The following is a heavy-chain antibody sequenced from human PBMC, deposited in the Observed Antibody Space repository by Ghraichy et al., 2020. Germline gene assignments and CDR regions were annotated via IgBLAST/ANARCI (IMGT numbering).Heavy chain of an antibody. V-gene: IGHV3-23*01. J-gene: IGHJ4*02. CDR3: ASQQLVNLHFDY. Sequence: GGSLRLSCAASGFTFSSFAMSWVRQAPGKGLEWVSVISGSGGTTYYADSVKGRFTVSRDNSKNTLYLQMNSLRAEDTAVYHCASQQLVNLHFDYWGQGTLVTVSS. CDR2: ISGSGGTT. CDR1: GFTFSSFA. D-gene: IGHD6-13*01.